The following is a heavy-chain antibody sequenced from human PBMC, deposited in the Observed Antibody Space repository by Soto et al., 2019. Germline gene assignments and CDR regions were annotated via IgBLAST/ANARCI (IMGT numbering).Heavy chain of an antibody. Sequence: DVQVVESGGGLVQPGGSLRLSCTSSGFTFWTFGMNWVRQAPGKGLEWISYISDNSRHIYYADSVKGRFTIPRDNVKNSLSLQMNDLRDEDTGLYFCARDKTGFGSIDYWGQGTLVTVSS. CDR1: GFTFWTFG. CDR3: ARDKTGFGSIDY. D-gene: IGHD3-16*01. V-gene: IGHV3-48*02. J-gene: IGHJ4*02. CDR2: ISDNSRHI.